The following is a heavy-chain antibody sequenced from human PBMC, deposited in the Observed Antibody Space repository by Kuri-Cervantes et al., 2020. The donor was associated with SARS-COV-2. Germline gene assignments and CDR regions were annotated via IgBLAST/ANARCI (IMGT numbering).Heavy chain of an antibody. Sequence: ESLKISCTLSGGSVSSSPYSWGWIRQPPGKGLEWIGKIYYSGTTYYNPSLKSRVTISVGTSKNQFSLKLSSVTAADTAVYYCARSKSWRWFDPWDQGTLVTVSS. CDR3: ARSKSWRWFDP. J-gene: IGHJ5*02. V-gene: IGHV4-39*01. D-gene: IGHD3-3*01. CDR1: GGSVSSSPYS. CDR2: IYYSGTT.